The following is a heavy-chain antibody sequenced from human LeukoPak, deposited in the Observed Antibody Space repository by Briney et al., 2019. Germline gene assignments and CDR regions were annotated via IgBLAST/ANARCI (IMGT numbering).Heavy chain of an antibody. CDR3: ARASSPTVTTHYYYYYMDV. D-gene: IGHD4-17*01. CDR1: GFTFSTYP. J-gene: IGHJ6*03. CDR2: ISYDGSAT. Sequence: GGSLRLSCIASGFTFSTYPMHWVRQAPGKGLEWVAVISYDGSATSYAESVKGRFTFSRDNSKNTLYLQMNSLRAEDTAVYYCARASSPTVTTHYYYYYMDVWGKGTTVTVSS. V-gene: IGHV3-30*04.